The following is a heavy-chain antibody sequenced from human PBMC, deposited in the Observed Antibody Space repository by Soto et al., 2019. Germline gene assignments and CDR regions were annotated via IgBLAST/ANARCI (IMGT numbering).Heavy chain of an antibody. CDR2: IIPILGPA. CDR1: GGGNLRDYG. V-gene: IGHV1-69*13. D-gene: IGHD3-22*01. J-gene: IGHJ3*02. CDR3: ATPPLYYYDSSGYLDI. Sequence: ASVKVSCKASGGGNLRDYGTTWVRRAPGQGLEWRGGIIPILGPANYAQKFQGRVTITADESTSTDYMELSSLRSEDTAVYYCATPPLYYYDSSGYLDIWGQGTMVTGSS.